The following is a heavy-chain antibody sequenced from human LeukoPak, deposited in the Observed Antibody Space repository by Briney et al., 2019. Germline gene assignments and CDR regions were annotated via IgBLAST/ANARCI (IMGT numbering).Heavy chain of an antibody. Sequence: ASVKVSCKASGYSFSGHFMDWVRQAPGQGLEWMGWINPNSGDTNYAQKFQGRVTMTRDTSINTAYMELSSLRSDDTAVYYCARGGTVAGHWYFDRWGRGTQVAVSS. CDR2: INPNSGDT. J-gene: IGHJ2*01. V-gene: IGHV1-2*02. D-gene: IGHD6-19*01. CDR3: ARGGTVAGHWYFDR. CDR1: GYSFSGHF.